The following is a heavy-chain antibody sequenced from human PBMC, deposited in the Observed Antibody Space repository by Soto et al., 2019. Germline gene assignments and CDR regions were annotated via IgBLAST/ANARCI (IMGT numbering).Heavy chain of an antibody. V-gene: IGHV1-8*01. CDR3: ATPLGPVADDAFDI. D-gene: IGHD7-27*01. Sequence: QVQLVQSGAEVKKPGASVKVSCKASGYTFTSYDINWVRQATGQGLEWMGWMNPNSGNTGYAQKFQGRVTMTRNTSISTAYMELSSLRSEDTAVYYCATPLGPVADDAFDIWGQGTMVTVSS. CDR2: MNPNSGNT. J-gene: IGHJ3*02. CDR1: GYTFTSYD.